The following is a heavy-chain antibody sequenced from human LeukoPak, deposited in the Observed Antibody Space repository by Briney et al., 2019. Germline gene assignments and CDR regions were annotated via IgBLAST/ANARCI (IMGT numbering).Heavy chain of an antibody. D-gene: IGHD3-16*01. J-gene: IGHJ2*01. V-gene: IGHV1-2*02. CDR1: GYTFTSHY. Sequence: GASVKVSCKASGYTFTSHYMHWVRQAPGQGLEWMGWINPNSGGTNYAQKFQGRVTMTRDTSISTAYMELSRLRSDDTAVYYCARGGEVFSSWYFDLWGRGTLVTVSS. CDR2: INPNSGGT. CDR3: ARGGEVFSSWYFDL.